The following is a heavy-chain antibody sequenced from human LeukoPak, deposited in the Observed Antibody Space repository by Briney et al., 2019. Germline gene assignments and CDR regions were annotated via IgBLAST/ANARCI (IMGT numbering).Heavy chain of an antibody. CDR2: INPNSGGT. D-gene: IGHD2-15*01. CDR1: GYTFTGYY. Sequence: ASVKVSCKASGYTFTGYYMHWVRQAPGQGLEWMGWINPNSGGTNYAQKFQGRDTMTRDTSISTAYMELSRLRSDDTAVYYCAREKVVVVAATPSCMDVWGKGTTVTISS. J-gene: IGHJ6*03. V-gene: IGHV1-2*02. CDR3: AREKVVVVAATPSCMDV.